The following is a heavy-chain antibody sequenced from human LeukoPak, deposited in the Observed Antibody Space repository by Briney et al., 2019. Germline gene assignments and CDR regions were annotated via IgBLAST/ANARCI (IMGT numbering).Heavy chain of an antibody. CDR1: GFSFSSYS. J-gene: IGHJ5*02. D-gene: IGHD1-26*01. V-gene: IGHV3-21*01. CDR3: ARDPAMRSGSYFWFDP. CDR2: ISSSSSYI. Sequence: GGSLRLSCAASGFSFSSYSMNWVRQAPGKGLEWVSSISSSSSYIYYADSVKGRFTISRDNSKNTLYLQMNSLRAEDTAVYYCARDPAMRSGSYFWFDPWGQGTLVTVSS.